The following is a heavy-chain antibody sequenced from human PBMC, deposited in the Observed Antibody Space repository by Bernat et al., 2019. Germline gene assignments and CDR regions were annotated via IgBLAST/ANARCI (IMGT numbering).Heavy chain of an antibody. D-gene: IGHD2-21*02. V-gene: IGHV3-21*01. CDR2: ISSSSSYI. Sequence: EVQLLESGGGLVQPGGSLRLSCAASGFTFSSYSMNWVRQAPGKGLEWVSSISSSSSYIYYADSVKGRFTISRDNAKNSLYLQMNSLRAEDTAVYYCASVAYCGGDCYYDAFDIWGQGTMVTVSS. CDR1: GFTFSSYS. CDR3: ASVAYCGGDCYYDAFDI. J-gene: IGHJ3*02.